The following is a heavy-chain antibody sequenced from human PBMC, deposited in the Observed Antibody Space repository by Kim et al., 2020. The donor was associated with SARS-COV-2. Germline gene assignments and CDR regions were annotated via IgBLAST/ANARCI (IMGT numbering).Heavy chain of an antibody. CDR2: ISYDGSNK. CDR1: GFTFSSYA. J-gene: IGHJ4*02. Sequence: GGSLRLSCAASGFTFSSYAMHWVRQAPGKGLEWVAAISYDGSNKYYADSVKGRFTISRDNSKNTLYLQMNSLRAEDTAVYYCARGAYGSGNYFDYWGQGTLVTVSS. CDR3: ARGAYGSGNYFDY. D-gene: IGHD3-10*01. V-gene: IGHV3-30-3*01.